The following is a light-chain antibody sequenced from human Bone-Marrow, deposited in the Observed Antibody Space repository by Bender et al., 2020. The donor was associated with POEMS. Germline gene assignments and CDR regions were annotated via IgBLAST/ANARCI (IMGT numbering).Light chain of an antibody. CDR2: EDN. CDR1: QLGDQY. CDR3: QAWDTSSVV. J-gene: IGLJ2*01. V-gene: IGLV3-1*01. Sequence: SYELTQPPSLSVSPGQTARLTCSGDQLGDQYASWYQLKPGQSPVLVIYEDNKRPSGIPERFSGSNSGNIATLTISGTQALDEADYYCQAWDTSSVVFGGGTKLTVL.